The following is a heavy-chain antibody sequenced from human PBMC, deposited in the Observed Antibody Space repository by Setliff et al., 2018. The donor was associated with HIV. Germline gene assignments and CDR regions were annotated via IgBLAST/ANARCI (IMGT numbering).Heavy chain of an antibody. Sequence: ASVKVSCKASGDTFSSYAISWVRQAPGQGLEWMGGIIPIGGGTNYAQKFQGRVTMTTDTSTSTVYMHLSSLRSDDTAVYYCARDGERYNFDIWGQGTMVTVSS. CDR2: IIPIGGGT. J-gene: IGHJ3*02. V-gene: IGHV1-69*10. CDR3: ARDGERYNFDI. CDR1: GDTFSSYA. D-gene: IGHD2-21*01.